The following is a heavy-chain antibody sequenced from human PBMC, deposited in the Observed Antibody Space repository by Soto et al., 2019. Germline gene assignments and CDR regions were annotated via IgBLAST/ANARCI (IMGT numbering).Heavy chain of an antibody. CDR3: ASYGASAYYYHMDV. CDR2: IYYSGST. Sequence: SXTLCPTCIVSGSSIRSSSYYWGAIRQPPGKGLEWIGSIYYSGSTYYNPSLKSRVTISVDTSKNQFSLKLSSVKAADTAVYYCASYGASAYYYHMDVWGKGTTVTV. D-gene: IGHD3-10*01. CDR1: GSSIRSSSYY. J-gene: IGHJ6*03. V-gene: IGHV4-39*01.